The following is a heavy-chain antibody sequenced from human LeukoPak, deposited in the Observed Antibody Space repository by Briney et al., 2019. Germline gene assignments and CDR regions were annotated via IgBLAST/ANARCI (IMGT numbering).Heavy chain of an antibody. V-gene: IGHV3-30-3*01. J-gene: IGHJ4*02. D-gene: IGHD1-26*01. CDR2: ISYDGSKT. CDR3: ARDFSGRYSIDY. Sequence: GGSLRLSCAASGFTFNIYAMHWVRQAPGKGLEWVAVISYDGSKTYYADSVKGRFTISRDNSKNTLYLQMNSLRAEDTALYYCARDFSGRYSIDYWGQGTLVTVSS. CDR1: GFTFNIYA.